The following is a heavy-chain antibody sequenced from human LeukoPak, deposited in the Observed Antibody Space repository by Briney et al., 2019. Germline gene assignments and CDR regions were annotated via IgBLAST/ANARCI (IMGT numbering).Heavy chain of an antibody. V-gene: IGHV1-69*04. Sequence: GASVKASCKASGGTFSSYAISWVRQAPGQGLEWMGRIIPILGIANYAQKFQGRVTITADKSTSTAYMELSSLRSEDTAVYYCASSRERAVNYGMDVWGQGTTVTVSS. CDR1: GGTFSSYA. D-gene: IGHD4-23*01. CDR2: IIPILGIA. CDR3: ASSRERAVNYGMDV. J-gene: IGHJ6*02.